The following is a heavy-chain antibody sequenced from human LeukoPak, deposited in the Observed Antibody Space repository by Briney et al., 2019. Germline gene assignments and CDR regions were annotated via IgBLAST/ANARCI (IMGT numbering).Heavy chain of an antibody. V-gene: IGHV3-7*01. J-gene: IGHJ4*02. D-gene: IGHD1-26*01. Sequence: GGSLRLSCAASGFTFSSYWMSWVRQAPGKGLEWVANIKQDGSEKYYVDSVKGRFTISRDNAKNSLYLQMNSLRAEDTAVYYCARDSAKSGSHRGLWGYWGQGTLVTVSS. CDR2: IKQDGSEK. CDR3: ARDSAKSGSHRGLWGY. CDR1: GFTFSSYW.